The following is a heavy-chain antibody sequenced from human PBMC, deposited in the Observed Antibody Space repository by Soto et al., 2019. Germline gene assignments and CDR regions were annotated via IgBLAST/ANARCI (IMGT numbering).Heavy chain of an antibody. CDR2: ISAYNGNT. V-gene: IGHV1-18*01. Sequence: ASVKVSCKASGYTFTSYGISWVRQAPGQGLEWMGWISAYNGNTNYAQKLQGRVTMTTDTSTSTAYMELRSLRSDDTAVYYCARDGSGRIAAAARDYWGQGTLVTVSS. CDR3: ARDGSGRIAAAARDY. CDR1: GYTFTSYG. D-gene: IGHD6-13*01. J-gene: IGHJ4*02.